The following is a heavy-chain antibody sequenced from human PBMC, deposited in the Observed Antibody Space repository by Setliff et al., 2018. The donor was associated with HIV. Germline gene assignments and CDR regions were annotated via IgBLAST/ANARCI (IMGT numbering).Heavy chain of an antibody. Sequence: GGSLRLSCAASGFTFSSYWMSWVRQAPGKGLEWVANIKQDGSEKYYVDSVKGRFTISRDNAKNSLYLQMNSLKTEDTAMYFCVRASPPFHIWGQGTMVTV. CDR3: VRASPPFHI. CDR1: GFTFSSYW. J-gene: IGHJ3*02. V-gene: IGHV3-7*03. CDR2: IKQDGSEK.